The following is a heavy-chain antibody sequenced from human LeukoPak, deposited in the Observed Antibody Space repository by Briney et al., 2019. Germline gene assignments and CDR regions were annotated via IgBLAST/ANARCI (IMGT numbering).Heavy chain of an antibody. Sequence: PGGSLRLSCAASGFTFSSYWMHWVRHAPGKGLGWVSRMNSDGSSTIYADSVKGRFTISRDNAKNTLYLQMNSLRVEYTAVYYCARDAGGSTAVLVAPWGQGTLVTVSS. CDR3: ARDAGGSTAVLVAP. CDR2: MNSDGSST. J-gene: IGHJ5*02. V-gene: IGHV3-74*01. CDR1: GFTFSSYW. D-gene: IGHD1-26*01.